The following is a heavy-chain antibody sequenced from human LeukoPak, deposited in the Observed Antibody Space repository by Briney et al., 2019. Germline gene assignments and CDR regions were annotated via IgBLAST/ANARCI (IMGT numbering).Heavy chain of an antibody. J-gene: IGHJ4*02. Sequence: PGGSLRLSCAASGFTFSSYGMHWVRQAPGKGLEWVSYISSTSTTIYYADSVKGRFTVSRDNAKNSLYLQMSSLRAEDTAVYYCVRSLPVLFDFWGQGTLVTVSS. V-gene: IGHV3-48*04. CDR3: VRSLPVLFDF. CDR1: GFTFSSYG. CDR2: ISSTSTTI.